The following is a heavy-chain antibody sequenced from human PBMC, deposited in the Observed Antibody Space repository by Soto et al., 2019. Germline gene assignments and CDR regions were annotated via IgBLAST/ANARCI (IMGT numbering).Heavy chain of an antibody. CDR2: ILVDGRT. CDR3: AKATATGGGAFDI. J-gene: IGHJ3*02. CDR1: GFICSSYD. D-gene: IGHD2-8*02. Sequence: RRLSCAASGFICSSYDMSWVRQAPGKGLEWVSTILVDGRTFYVDSVKGRFTISRDSSQNTVYLQMNSLTAGDTALYYCAKATATGGGAFDICGQGTMVTVPS. V-gene: IGHV3-23*01.